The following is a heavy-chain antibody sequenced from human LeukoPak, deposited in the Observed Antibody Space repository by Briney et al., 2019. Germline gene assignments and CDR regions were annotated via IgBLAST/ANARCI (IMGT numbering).Heavy chain of an antibody. V-gene: IGHV1-46*01. CDR2: IYPRDGST. D-gene: IGHD3-22*01. CDR3: ARTSDSSGYYYKEGTYDY. Sequence: GASVKVSCKASGYTFTNNYLHWVRQAPGQGLEWMGMIYPRDGSTSYAQNFQGRVTVTRDTSTTTVHMELSSLRSEDTAVYYCARTSDSSGYYYKEGTYDYWGQGTLVTVSS. J-gene: IGHJ4*02. CDR1: GYTFTNNY.